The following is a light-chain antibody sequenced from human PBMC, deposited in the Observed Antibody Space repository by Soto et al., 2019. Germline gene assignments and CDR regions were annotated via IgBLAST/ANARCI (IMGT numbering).Light chain of an antibody. Sequence: EIVLTQSPGTLSLSPGERVTLSCRASQSISSSYLAWYQQKPGQAPRLLIYGASSRATGIPDRFSGSGSGTDFTLTISGLEPEDFAVYYCQQSFSAPLTFGGGTKVEIK. CDR3: QQSFSAPLT. V-gene: IGKV3-20*01. CDR2: GAS. J-gene: IGKJ4*01. CDR1: QSISSSY.